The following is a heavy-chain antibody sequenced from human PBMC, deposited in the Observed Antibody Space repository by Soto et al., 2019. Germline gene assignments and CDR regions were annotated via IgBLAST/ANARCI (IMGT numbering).Heavy chain of an antibody. CDR1: GFTFSSYV. D-gene: IGHD3-16*01. CDR3: TKDGGGSST. V-gene: IGHV3-23*01. Sequence: EVQLLESGGGLVQPGGSLRLSCAASGFTFSSYVMSWVRQAPGKGLDWVSSISGSGGSTYYADSIKGRFTISRDNSKNTLYLQMNSLRAEDTAVYYCTKDGGGSSTWGQGTLVTVSS. CDR2: ISGSGGST. J-gene: IGHJ5*02.